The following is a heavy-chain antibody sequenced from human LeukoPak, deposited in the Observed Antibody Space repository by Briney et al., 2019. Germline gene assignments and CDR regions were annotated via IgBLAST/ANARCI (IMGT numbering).Heavy chain of an antibody. D-gene: IGHD3-10*01. J-gene: IGHJ4*02. CDR1: GFTFDDYA. CDR3: AKDISYYGSGTAFDY. V-gene: IGHV3-9*01. Sequence: GGSLGLSCAASGFTFDDYAMHWVRQAPGKGLEWVSGISWNSGSIGYADSVKGRFTISRDNAKNSLYLQMNSLRAEDTALYYCAKDISYYGSGTAFDYWGQGTLVTVSS. CDR2: ISWNSGSI.